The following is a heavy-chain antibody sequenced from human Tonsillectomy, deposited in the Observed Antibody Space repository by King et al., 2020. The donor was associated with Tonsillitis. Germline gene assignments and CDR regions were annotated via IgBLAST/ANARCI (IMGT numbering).Heavy chain of an antibody. V-gene: IGHV3-48*01. CDR3: ARDGWM. D-gene: IGHD5-12*01. CDR2: ISPISTTI. CDR1: GFTFSTYK. J-gene: IGHJ4*02. Sequence: VQLVESGGGLVQPGESLRLSCEGSGFTFSTYKFNWVRQAPGKGLEWISYISPISTTIQYADSVKGRFTISRDDAKNSVFLQMNSLRAEDTAVYYCARDGWMGGQGTLVTVAS.